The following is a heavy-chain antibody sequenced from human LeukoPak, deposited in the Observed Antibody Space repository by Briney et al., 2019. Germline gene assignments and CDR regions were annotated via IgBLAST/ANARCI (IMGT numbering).Heavy chain of an antibody. Sequence: PSETLSLTCTVSGGSISSYYWSWVRQAPGKGLEWVANIKQDGSEKYYVDSVKGRFTISRDNSKNTLYLQMNSLRAEDTAVYYCARDTGSSGSLDAFDIWGQGTMVTVPS. CDR3: ARDTGSSGSLDAFDI. V-gene: IGHV3-7*03. CDR1: GGSISSYY. CDR2: IKQDGSEK. D-gene: IGHD3-22*01. J-gene: IGHJ3*02.